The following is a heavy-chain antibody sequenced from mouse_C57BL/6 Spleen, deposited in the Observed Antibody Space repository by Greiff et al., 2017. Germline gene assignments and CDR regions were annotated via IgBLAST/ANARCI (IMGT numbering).Heavy chain of an antibody. D-gene: IGHD1-1*01. J-gene: IGHJ2*01. CDR1: GYTFTTYP. Sequence: VQGVESGAELVKPGASVKMSCKASGYTFTTYPIEWMKQNHGKSLEWIGNFHPYNDDTKYNEKFKGKATLTVEKSSSTVYLELSRLTSDDSAVYYCARGDYYGSSPFDYWGQGTTLTVSS. CDR2: FHPYNDDT. V-gene: IGHV1-47*01. CDR3: ARGDYYGSSPFDY.